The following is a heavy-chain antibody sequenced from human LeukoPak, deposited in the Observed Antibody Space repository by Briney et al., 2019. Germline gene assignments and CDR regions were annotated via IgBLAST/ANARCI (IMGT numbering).Heavy chain of an antibody. CDR1: GYTFTSYG. CDR3: ARLRYFDWSEDY. V-gene: IGHV1-18*01. Sequence: ASVKVSCKASGYTFTSYGISWVRQAPGQGLEWMGWISADNGNTNYAQKLQGRVTLTTDTSTNTAYMEVRSLRSDDTAVYYCARLRYFDWSEDYWGQGTLVTVSS. J-gene: IGHJ4*02. D-gene: IGHD3-9*01. CDR2: ISADNGNT.